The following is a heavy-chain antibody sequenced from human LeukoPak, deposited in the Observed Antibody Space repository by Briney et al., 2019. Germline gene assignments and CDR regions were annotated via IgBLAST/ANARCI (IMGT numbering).Heavy chain of an antibody. Sequence: ASVTVSCKASGYIFTGYYLHWVRQAPGQGLEWVGGINSNNGDTHYAQNFQGRVTMTRDTSISTAYMELSRLGSDDTAVYYCARDGDGYNLDWGQGILVTVTT. D-gene: IGHD5-24*01. J-gene: IGHJ4*02. CDR1: GYIFTGYY. CDR3: ARDGDGYNLD. CDR2: INSNNGDT. V-gene: IGHV1-2*02.